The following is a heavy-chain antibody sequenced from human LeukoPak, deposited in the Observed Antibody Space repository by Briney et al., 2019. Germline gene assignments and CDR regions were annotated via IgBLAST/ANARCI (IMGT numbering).Heavy chain of an antibody. CDR3: ARDARGVVVAAATV. CDR2: ISYDGSNK. Sequence: PGRSLRLSCAASGFTFSSYAMHWVRQAPGKGLEWVAVISYDGSNKYYADSVKGRFTISRDNSKNTLYLQMNSLRAEDTAVYYCARDARGVVVAAATVWGQGTLVTVSS. D-gene: IGHD2-15*01. J-gene: IGHJ4*02. CDR1: GFTFSSYA. V-gene: IGHV3-30*01.